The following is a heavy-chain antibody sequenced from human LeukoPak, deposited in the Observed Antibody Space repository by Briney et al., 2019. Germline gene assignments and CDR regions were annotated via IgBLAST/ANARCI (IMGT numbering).Heavy chain of an antibody. CDR3: AKDQSVYYDSSGYYY. CDR1: GFTFSSYA. D-gene: IGHD3-22*01. CDR2: ISGSGGST. V-gene: IGHV3-23*01. J-gene: IGHJ4*02. Sequence: PGGSLRLSCAASGFTFSSYAMSWVRQAPGKGLEWVSAISGSGGSTHYADSVKGRFTISRDNSKNTLYLQMNSLRAEDTAVYYCAKDQSVYYDSSGYYYWGQGTLVTVSS.